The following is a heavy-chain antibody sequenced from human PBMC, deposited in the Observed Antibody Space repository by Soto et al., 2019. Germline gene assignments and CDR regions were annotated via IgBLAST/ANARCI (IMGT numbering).Heavy chain of an antibody. D-gene: IGHD1-26*01. V-gene: IGHV3-30*18. Sequence: QVQLVESGGGVVQPGRSLRLYCVASGFTFSNYGMHWVRQAPGKGLEWVAVISYDGSSQHYADSVKGRFTISRDNSKNTLYVQMKSLRAEDTAVYYCAKDGGWEIPRVRGSDYWGQGTLVTVSS. CDR1: GFTFSNYG. J-gene: IGHJ4*02. CDR2: ISYDGSSQ. CDR3: AKDGGWEIPRVRGSDY.